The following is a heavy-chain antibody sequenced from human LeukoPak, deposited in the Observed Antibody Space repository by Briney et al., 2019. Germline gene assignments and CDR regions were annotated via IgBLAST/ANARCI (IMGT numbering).Heavy chain of an antibody. J-gene: IGHJ4*02. V-gene: IGHV1-2*02. D-gene: IGHD6-19*01. CDR3: ARRHTSGWYYFDS. CDR2: INPNSGGT. Sequence: ASVKVSCKASGYTFTGYYLHWVPQAPGQGLEWMGWINPNSGGTNYAQKFQGRVTMTRDTSISTAYLELSRLTSDDTAVYFCARRHTSGWYYFDSWGQGTLVTVSS. CDR1: GYTFTGYY.